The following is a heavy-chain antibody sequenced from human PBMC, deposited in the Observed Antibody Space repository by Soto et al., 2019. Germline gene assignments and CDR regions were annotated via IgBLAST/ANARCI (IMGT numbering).Heavy chain of an antibody. Sequence: QVQLVQSGAAVKRPGASVKVSCKASGYTFTSYDIKWVRQAPGQGLEWMGWMNPHSGDTGFAQKFQGRLTMTGDTSPNTAYMELSRLRSEDTAVYYCARDSCVLATPLDMWGQGALVTVSS. CDR3: ARDSCVLATPLDM. CDR2: MNPHSGDT. J-gene: IGHJ4*02. D-gene: IGHD5-12*01. CDR1: GYTFTSYD. V-gene: IGHV1-8*01.